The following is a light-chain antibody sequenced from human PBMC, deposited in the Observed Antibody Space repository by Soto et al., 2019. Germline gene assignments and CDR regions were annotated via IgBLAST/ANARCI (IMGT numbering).Light chain of an antibody. CDR1: QSISNN. Sequence: DIPMTQSPSSLSASVGDRVTVTCRASQSISNNLNWYQKKQGKAPTLLIFAASTLQTGVPSRFSGSGFGTDFTLTISSLQLEDFATYYCQQSYTSPLTFGGGTKVDVK. J-gene: IGKJ4*01. V-gene: IGKV1-39*01. CDR3: QQSYTSPLT. CDR2: AAS.